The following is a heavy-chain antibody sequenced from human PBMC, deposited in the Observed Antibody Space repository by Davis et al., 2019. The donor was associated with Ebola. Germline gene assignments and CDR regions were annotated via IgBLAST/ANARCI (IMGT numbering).Heavy chain of an antibody. Sequence: MPSETLSLTCAVSGGSISSGGYSWSWIRQPPGKGLEWIGYIYHSGSTYYNPSLKSRVTISVDRSKNQFSLKLSSVTAADTAVYYCARGAQGYYYDSSGYYSVTEYFQHWGQGTLVTVSS. CDR3: ARGAQGYYYDSSGYYSVTEYFQH. CDR2: IYHSGST. V-gene: IGHV4-30-2*01. CDR1: GGSISSGGYS. J-gene: IGHJ1*01. D-gene: IGHD3-22*01.